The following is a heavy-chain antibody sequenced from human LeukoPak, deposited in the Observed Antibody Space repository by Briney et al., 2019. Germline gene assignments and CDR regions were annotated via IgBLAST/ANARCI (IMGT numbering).Heavy chain of an antibody. Sequence: SETLSLTCTVSGYSISSGYYWGWIRQPPGKGLEWIGSIYHSGSTYYNPSLKSRVTISVDTSKNQFSLKPSSVTAADTAVYYCAREGPTSFSDYWGQGTLVTVSS. D-gene: IGHD1-1*01. CDR3: AREGPTSFSDY. J-gene: IGHJ4*02. V-gene: IGHV4-38-2*02. CDR2: IYHSGST. CDR1: GYSISSGYY.